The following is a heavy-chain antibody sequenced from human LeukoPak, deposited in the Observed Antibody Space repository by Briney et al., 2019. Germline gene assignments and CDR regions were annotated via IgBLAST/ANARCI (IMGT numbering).Heavy chain of an antibody. J-gene: IGHJ5*02. CDR3: ARDNDIVVVPAACWFDP. CDR2: INPNSGGT. V-gene: IGHV1-2*02. CDR1: GYTFTGYY. D-gene: IGHD2-2*01. Sequence: GASVKVSCKASGYTFTGYYMHWVRQAPGQGLEWMGWINPNSGGTNYAQKFQGRVTMTRDTSINTAYMELSRLRSDDTAVYYCARDNDIVVVPAACWFDPWGQGTLVTVCS.